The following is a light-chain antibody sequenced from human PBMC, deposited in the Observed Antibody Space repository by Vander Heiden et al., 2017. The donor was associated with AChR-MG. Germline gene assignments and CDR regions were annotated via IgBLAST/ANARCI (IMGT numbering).Light chain of an antibody. V-gene: IGLV2-8*01. J-gene: IGLJ2*01. CDR2: EVS. CDR3: SSYAGSNNYVV. Sequence: QSALTQPPSASGSPGQSVTISCTGTSSDVGGYNYVSWYQQHPGEAHKLLLSEVSKRPSGVPDRFSGSKSGNTASLTVSGLQAEDEADYYCSSYAGSNNYVVFGGGTKLTVL. CDR1: SSDVGGYNY.